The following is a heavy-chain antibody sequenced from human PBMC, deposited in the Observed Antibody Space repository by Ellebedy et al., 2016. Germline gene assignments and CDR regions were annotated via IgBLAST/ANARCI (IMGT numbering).Heavy chain of an antibody. CDR3: ASLMAMVRGATHLDFDY. CDR1: GGSISSGGYY. D-gene: IGHD3-10*01. V-gene: IGHV4-61*08. J-gene: IGHJ4*02. CDR2: IYYSGST. Sequence: SETLSLTCTVSGGSISSGGYYWSWIRQPPGKGLEWIGYIYYSGSTNYNPSLKSRVTISVDTSKNQFSLKLSSVTAADTAVYYCASLMAMVRGATHLDFDYWGQGTLVTVSS.